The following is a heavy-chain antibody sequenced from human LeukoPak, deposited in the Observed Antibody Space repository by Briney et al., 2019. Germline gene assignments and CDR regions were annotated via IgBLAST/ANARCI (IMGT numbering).Heavy chain of an antibody. V-gene: IGHV4-4*07. CDR2: IYTSGST. CDR1: GGSISSYY. CDR3: ARRGGYYDSSGYTEIDY. J-gene: IGHJ4*02. D-gene: IGHD3-22*01. Sequence: SETLSLTCTVSGGSISSYYWSWIRQPAGKGLEWIGRIYTSGSTNYNPSLKSRVTMSVDTSKNQFSLKLSSVTAADTAVYYCARRGGYYDSSGYTEIDYWGQGTLVTVSS.